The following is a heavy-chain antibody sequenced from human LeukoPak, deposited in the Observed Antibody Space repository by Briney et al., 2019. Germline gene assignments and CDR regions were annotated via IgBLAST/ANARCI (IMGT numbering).Heavy chain of an antibody. CDR2: ISDGSRDT. Sequence: GSLRLSCATSGFTFSSFTMNWVRQAPGKGLEWVSTISDGSRDTHYAGSVKGRFTISRDDSQNIVYLQMDSLRAEDTALYYCTTRPRNHFDYWGQGTQVTVSS. CDR3: TTRPRNHFDY. CDR1: GFTFSSFT. J-gene: IGHJ4*02. V-gene: IGHV3-23*01. D-gene: IGHD1-14*01.